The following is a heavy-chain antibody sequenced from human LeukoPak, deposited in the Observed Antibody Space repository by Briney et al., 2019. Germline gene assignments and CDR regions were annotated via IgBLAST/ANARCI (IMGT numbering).Heavy chain of an antibody. CDR2: ISGSGGST. CDR1: GFTFSSYA. D-gene: IGHD4-17*01. Sequence: TGGSLRLSCAASGFTFSSYAMSWVRQAPGKGLEWVSAISGSGGSTYYADSVKGRFTISRDNAKNSLYLQMNSLRAEDTAVYYCARAIDYGDYGVMWYFDLWGRGTLVTVSS. V-gene: IGHV3-23*01. CDR3: ARAIDYGDYGVMWYFDL. J-gene: IGHJ2*01.